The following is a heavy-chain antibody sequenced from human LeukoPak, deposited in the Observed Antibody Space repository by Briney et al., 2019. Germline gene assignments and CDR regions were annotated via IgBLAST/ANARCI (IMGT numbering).Heavy chain of an antibody. V-gene: IGHV4-39*07. Sequence: PSETLSLTCTVSGGSISSSSYYWGWIRQPPGKGLEWIGSIYYSGSTYYNPSLKSRVTISVDTSKNQFSLRLSSVTAADTAVYYCARSLYDSSGYYFYYYYYYMDVWGKGTTVTVSS. CDR2: IYYSGST. CDR3: ARSLYDSSGYYFYYYYYYMDV. D-gene: IGHD3-22*01. J-gene: IGHJ6*03. CDR1: GGSISSSSYY.